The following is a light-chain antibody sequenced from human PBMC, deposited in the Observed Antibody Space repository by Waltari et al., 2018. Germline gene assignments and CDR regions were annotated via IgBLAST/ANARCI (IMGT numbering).Light chain of an antibody. V-gene: IGKV1-5*03. CDR2: KVS. Sequence: DIQMTQSPSTLSASVGDRVTITCRASPSVGYWLAWYQQKPGRAPKALIYKVSNLESGVPSRFSGSGSGTDFTLTISSLQPDDFATYYCQHYNGYPWTFGHGTKVEIK. CDR3: QHYNGYPWT. CDR1: PSVGYW. J-gene: IGKJ1*01.